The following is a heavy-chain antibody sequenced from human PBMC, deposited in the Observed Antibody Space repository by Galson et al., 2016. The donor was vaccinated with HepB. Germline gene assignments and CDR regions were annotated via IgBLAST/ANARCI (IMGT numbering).Heavy chain of an antibody. D-gene: IGHD6-19*01. CDR3: VRDQGWYNH. V-gene: IGHV3-64D*06. CDR2: ISGNGGTT. Sequence: CAASGFIFHAYAIHWVRQAPGKGLEFVSAISGNGGTTHYPDSVKGRFTISRDNSKNTLYLQMSSLRADDTAVYYCVRDQGWYNHWGQGTLVTVSS. CDR1: GFIFHAYA. J-gene: IGHJ5*02.